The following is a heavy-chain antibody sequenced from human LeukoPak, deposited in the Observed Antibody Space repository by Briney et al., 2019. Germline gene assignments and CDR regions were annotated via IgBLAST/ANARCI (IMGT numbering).Heavy chain of an antibody. Sequence: SVKVSCKASGGTFSSYAISWVRQAPGQGLEWMGRIIPIFGTANYAQKFRGRVTITTDESTSTAYMELSSLRSEDTAVYYCARARNYYDSSGYYSESFDYWGQGTLVTVSS. CDR2: IIPIFGTA. CDR1: GGTFSSYA. D-gene: IGHD3-22*01. J-gene: IGHJ4*02. V-gene: IGHV1-69*05. CDR3: ARARNYYDSSGYYSESFDY.